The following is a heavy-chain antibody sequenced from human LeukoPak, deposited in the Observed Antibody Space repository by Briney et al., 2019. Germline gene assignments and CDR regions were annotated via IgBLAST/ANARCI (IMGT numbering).Heavy chain of an antibody. V-gene: IGHV1-69*05. CDR3: ARDYGNYFDY. Sequence: SVKVSCKASGGTFSSYAISWVRQAPGQGLEWMGGIIPIFGTANYAQKFQGRVTMTRDTSISTAYMELSRLRSDDTAVYYCARDYGNYFDYWGQGTLVTVSS. D-gene: IGHD4-17*01. CDR2: IIPIFGTA. CDR1: GGTFSSYA. J-gene: IGHJ4*02.